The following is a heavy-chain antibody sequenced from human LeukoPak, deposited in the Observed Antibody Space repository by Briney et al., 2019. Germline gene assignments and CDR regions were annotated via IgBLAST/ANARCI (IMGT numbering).Heavy chain of an antibody. CDR1: GFTFSDYY. CDR2: ISSSSSCT. CDR3: ARSSAYCSSTSCPTYYYGMDV. J-gene: IGHJ6*04. Sequence: GGSLRLSCAASGFTFSDYYMSWIRRAPGKGLEWVSYISSSSSCTNYADSVKGRFTISRDNAKNSLYLQMNSLRAEDTAVYYCARSSAYCSSTSCPTYYYGMDVWGKGTTVTVSS. V-gene: IGHV3-11*06. D-gene: IGHD2-2*01.